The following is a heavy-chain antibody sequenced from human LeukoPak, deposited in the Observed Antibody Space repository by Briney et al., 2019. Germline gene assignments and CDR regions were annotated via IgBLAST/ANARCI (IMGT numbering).Heavy chain of an antibody. J-gene: IGHJ5*01. CDR1: GGSISSSSYY. CDR2: IYYSGST. D-gene: IGHD6-13*01. V-gene: IGHV4-39*07. CDR3: ARDGRGIAAYNWFDP. Sequence: SETLSLTCTVSGGSISSSSYYWGWIRQPPGKGLEWIGSIYYSGSTYYNPSLKSRVTISVDTSKNQFSLKLSSVTAADTAVYYCARDGRGIAAYNWFDPWGKGTTVTISS.